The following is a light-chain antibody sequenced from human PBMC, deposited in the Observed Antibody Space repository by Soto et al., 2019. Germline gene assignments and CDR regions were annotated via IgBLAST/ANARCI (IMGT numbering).Light chain of an antibody. CDR2: TNN. Sequence: QSVLTQPPSASGTPGQRVTVSCSGSTSDIGTNAVNWFQHLPGTAPRLLIYTNNQRPSGVPDRFSGSKSGTSASLAISGLQSEDEATYYCATWHDSCYVVGTGTKVTFL. CDR1: TSDIGTNA. J-gene: IGLJ1*01. CDR3: ATWHDSCYV. V-gene: IGLV1-44*01.